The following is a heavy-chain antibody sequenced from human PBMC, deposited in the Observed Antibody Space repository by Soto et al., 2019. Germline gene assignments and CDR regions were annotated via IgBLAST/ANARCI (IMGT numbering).Heavy chain of an antibody. D-gene: IGHD3-10*01. J-gene: IGHJ4*02. Sequence: EVQLVESGGGLVQPGGPWSPPVAAPGFTFGTNGRHWSAQAPGKGLVWVSRINSDGSSTSYADSVKGRFTISRDNAKNTLYLQMNSLRAEDTAVYYCARYGSVDYWGQGTLVTVSS. CDR1: GFTFGTNG. CDR2: INSDGSST. CDR3: ARYGSVDY. V-gene: IGHV3-74*01.